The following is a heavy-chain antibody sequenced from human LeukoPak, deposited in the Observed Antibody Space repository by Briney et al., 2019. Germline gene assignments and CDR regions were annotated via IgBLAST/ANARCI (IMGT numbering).Heavy chain of an antibody. CDR1: GFTFGDYA. CDR3: TRFTVAGPRAYYYYGMDV. Sequence: GGSLRLSCTASGFTFGDYAMSWFRQAPGKGLEWVGFIRSKAYGGTTEYAASVKGRFTISRDDSKSIAYLQMNSLKTEDTAVYYCTRFTVAGPRAYYYYGMDVWGHGTTVTVSS. D-gene: IGHD6-19*01. J-gene: IGHJ6*02. V-gene: IGHV3-49*03. CDR2: IRSKAYGGTT.